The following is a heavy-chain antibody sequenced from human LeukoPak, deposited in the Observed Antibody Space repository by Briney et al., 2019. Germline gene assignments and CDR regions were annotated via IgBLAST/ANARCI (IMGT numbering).Heavy chain of an antibody. V-gene: IGHV1-2*02. Sequence: ASVKVSCKASGYTFTFYYIHWVRQAPGQGLEWMGGSNPNSDGTDSAQKLQGRVTMTRDTTIGTAYMELSRLRSDDTAVYYCAGRSVDYGDYEMGFDFWGQGTLVTVSS. CDR1: GYTFTFYY. CDR2: SNPNSDGT. CDR3: AGRSVDYGDYEMGFDF. D-gene: IGHD4-17*01. J-gene: IGHJ4*02.